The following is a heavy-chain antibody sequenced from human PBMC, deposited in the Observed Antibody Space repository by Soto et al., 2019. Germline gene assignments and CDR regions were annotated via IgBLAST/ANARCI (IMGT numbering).Heavy chain of an antibody. CDR1: GGSISSGGYS. CDR2: IYHSGST. CDR3: ARTLGPQVTGYVDSDYRWTIDQ. Sequence: PSETLSLTCAVSGGSISSGGYSWSWIRQPPGKGLEWIGYIYHSGSTYYNPSLMSRVTISVDTSKNQFFLKLSSVTAADTAVYFCARTLGPQVTGYVDSDYRWTIDQWGQGTLVTVSS. V-gene: IGHV4-30-2*01. D-gene: IGHD4-4*01. J-gene: IGHJ4*02.